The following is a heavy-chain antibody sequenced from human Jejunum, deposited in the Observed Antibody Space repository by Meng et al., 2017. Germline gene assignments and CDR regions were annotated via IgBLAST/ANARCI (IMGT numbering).Heavy chain of an antibody. CDR1: GGSLRTGAYY. CDR2: IYYTGST. D-gene: IGHD1-7*01. V-gene: IGHV4-31*03. Sequence: QVQLQEFGPGLVKPSQTLSLTCTVSGGSLRTGAYYWGWIRQHPGKGLEWIGYIYYTGSTFYNPSLKSRVSISLETSKNQFSLKVTSVTAADTAFYYCARLGITETIGGFDPWGQGTLVTVSS. CDR3: ARLGITETIGGFDP. J-gene: IGHJ5*02.